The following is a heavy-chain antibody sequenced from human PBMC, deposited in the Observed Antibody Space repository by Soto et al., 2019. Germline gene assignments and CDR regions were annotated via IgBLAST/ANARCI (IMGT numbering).Heavy chain of an antibody. CDR2: ISYDGSNK. V-gene: IGHV3-30*18. D-gene: IGHD1-26*01. Sequence: GGSLRLSCAASGVTFSSYGMHWVRQAPGKGLEWVAVISYDGSNKYYADSVKGRFTISRDNSKNTLYLQMNSLRAEDTAVYYCAKRAWGYFYFDYWGQGTLVTVSS. CDR3: AKRAWGYFYFDY. CDR1: GVTFSSYG. J-gene: IGHJ4*02.